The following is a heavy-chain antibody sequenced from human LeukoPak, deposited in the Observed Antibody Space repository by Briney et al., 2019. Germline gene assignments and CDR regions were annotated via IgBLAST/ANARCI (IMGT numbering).Heavy chain of an antibody. CDR2: LDESGRP. V-gene: IGHV4-39*07. CDR1: GGSIRSGRHH. Sequence: KPSETLSLTCSVSGGSIRSGRHHWAWLRQPPGKGLEFIGSLDESGRPYYNAPLKSRVTISEDSSGKQFSLNLSSVTAADTAVYFCARDLGGYPFFMDVWGRGTTVIVSS. D-gene: IGHD2-15*01. CDR3: ARDLGGYPFFMDV. J-gene: IGHJ6*03.